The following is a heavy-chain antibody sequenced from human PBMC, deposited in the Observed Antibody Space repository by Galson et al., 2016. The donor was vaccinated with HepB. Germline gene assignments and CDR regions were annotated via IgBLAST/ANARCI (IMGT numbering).Heavy chain of an antibody. CDR1: GFIFNSAW. V-gene: IGHV3-15*01. CDR3: VADVPEPLAQMDY. Sequence: SLRLSCAGAGFIFNSAWMSWVRQAPGKGPEWVARVRSQVDGGTIEYAAPVEGRFTMSRHDSARTTYLRMNGLKTEDTGVYFCVADVPEPLAQMDYWGQGVRVICSS. J-gene: IGHJ4*02. CDR2: VRSQVDGGTI. D-gene: IGHD1-14*01.